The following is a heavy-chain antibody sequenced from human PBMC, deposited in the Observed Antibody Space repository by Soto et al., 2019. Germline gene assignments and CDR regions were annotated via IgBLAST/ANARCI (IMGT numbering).Heavy chain of an antibody. CDR1: GFTFSSYW. Sequence: GGSLRLSCAASGFTFSSYWMHWVRQAPGKGLVWVSRINSDGSSTSYADSVKGRFTISRDNAKNTLYLQMNSLRAEDTAVYYCARVKLWPPYGMDVWGQGTTVTVSS. J-gene: IGHJ6*02. CDR2: INSDGSST. D-gene: IGHD5-18*01. CDR3: ARVKLWPPYGMDV. V-gene: IGHV3-74*01.